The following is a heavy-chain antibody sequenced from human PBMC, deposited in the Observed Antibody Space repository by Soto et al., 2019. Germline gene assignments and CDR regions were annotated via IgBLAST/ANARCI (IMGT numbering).Heavy chain of an antibody. CDR2: ISHEGSSK. V-gene: IGHV3-30*18. D-gene: IGHD3-3*01. J-gene: IGHJ4*02. Sequence: QVQLVESGGGVVQPGGSLRLSCAASGFTFSVYGMHWVRQAPGKGLEWVAVISHEGSSKHYADSVQGRFTISRDNARNTVSLLMNSLRAEDTAIYYCAKTIMTSGVSSRGRGALLDSWGQGTLVTVSS. CDR1: GFTFSVYG. CDR3: AKTIMTSGVSSRGRGALLDS.